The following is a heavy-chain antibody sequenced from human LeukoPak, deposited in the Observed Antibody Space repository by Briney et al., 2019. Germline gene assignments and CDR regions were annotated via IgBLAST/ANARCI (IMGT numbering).Heavy chain of an antibody. CDR1: GGSFSGYY. Sequence: PSETLSLTCAAYGGSFSGYYWSWIRQPPGKGLEWIGEINHSGSTNYNPSLKSRVTISVDTSKNQFSLKLSSVTAADTAVYYCARGLYDFWSGYSMYYFDYWGQGTLVTVSS. V-gene: IGHV4-34*01. J-gene: IGHJ4*02. D-gene: IGHD3-3*01. CDR3: ARGLYDFWSGYSMYYFDY. CDR2: INHSGST.